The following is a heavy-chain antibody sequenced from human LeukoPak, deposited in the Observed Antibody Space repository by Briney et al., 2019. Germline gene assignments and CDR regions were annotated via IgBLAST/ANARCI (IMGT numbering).Heavy chain of an antibody. CDR3: ARDVGDCSSTSCQRDYYYMDV. CDR1: GFTLSSYG. D-gene: IGHD2-2*01. J-gene: IGHJ6*03. Sequence: PGGSLRLSCAASGFTLSSYGMHWVRQAPGKGLEWVAFIRYDGSNKYYADSVKGRFTISRDNSKNTLYLQMNSLRAEDTAVYYCARDVGDCSSTSCQRDYYYMDVWGKGTTVTVSS. V-gene: IGHV3-30*02. CDR2: IRYDGSNK.